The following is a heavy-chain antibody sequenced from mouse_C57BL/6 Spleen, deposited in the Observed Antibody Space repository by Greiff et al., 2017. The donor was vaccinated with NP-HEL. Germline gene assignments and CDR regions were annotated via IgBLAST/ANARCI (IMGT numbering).Heavy chain of an antibody. D-gene: IGHD1-1*01. J-gene: IGHJ1*03. CDR1: GYTFTSYW. CDR2: IYPSDSET. Sequence: QVQLQQPGAELVRPGSSVKLSCKASGYTFTSYWMDWVKQRPGQGLEWIGNIYPSDSETHYNQKFKDKATLTVDKSSSTAYMQLSSLTSEDSAVYYCARYYGSSHWYFGVWGTGTTVTVSS. V-gene: IGHV1-61*01. CDR3: ARYYGSSHWYFGV.